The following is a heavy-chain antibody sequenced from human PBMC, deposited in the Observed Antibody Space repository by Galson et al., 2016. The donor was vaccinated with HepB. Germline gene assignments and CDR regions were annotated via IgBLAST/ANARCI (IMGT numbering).Heavy chain of an antibody. Sequence: SVKVSCKAAAGTFNNLAISWVRQAPGQGLEWMGWMNPDSGDTTYAQKFQGRVSMTRQTSIRTAYMELSRLTSADTAVYYCAIGAHGWSMYYFDYWGQGTLVTVSS. V-gene: IGHV1-2*02. J-gene: IGHJ4*01. CDR2: MNPDSGDT. CDR3: AIGAHGWSMYYFDY. CDR1: AGTFNNLA. D-gene: IGHD6-19*01.